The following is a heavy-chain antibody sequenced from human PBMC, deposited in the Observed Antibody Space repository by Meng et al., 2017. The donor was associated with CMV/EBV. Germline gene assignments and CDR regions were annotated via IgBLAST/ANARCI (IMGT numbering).Heavy chain of an antibody. D-gene: IGHD2-15*01. CDR1: GYTFTSYG. CDR3: ARDRWDSGVIP. J-gene: IGHJ5*02. V-gene: IGHV1-18*01. CDR2: ISAYNGNT. Sequence: SWEASGYTFTSYGISWVRQAPGRGLEWMGWISAYNGNTNYAQKLEGRVTMTTDTSTSTADMELRGLRSDDTAVYYCARDRWDSGVIPWGQGTLVTVSS.